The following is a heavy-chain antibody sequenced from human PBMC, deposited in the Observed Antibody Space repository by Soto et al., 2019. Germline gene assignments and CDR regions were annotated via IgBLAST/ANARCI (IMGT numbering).Heavy chain of an antibody. Sequence: PGGSLRLSCAASGFTFSSYAMHWVRQAPGKGLEWVAVISYDGSNKYYADSVKGRFTISRDNSKNTLYLQMDSLRAEDTAVYYCARVGDSSGYYPGWFDYWGRGTLVTVSS. J-gene: IGHJ4*02. CDR2: ISYDGSNK. D-gene: IGHD3-22*01. CDR1: GFTFSSYA. V-gene: IGHV3-30-3*01. CDR3: ARVGDSSGYYPGWFDY.